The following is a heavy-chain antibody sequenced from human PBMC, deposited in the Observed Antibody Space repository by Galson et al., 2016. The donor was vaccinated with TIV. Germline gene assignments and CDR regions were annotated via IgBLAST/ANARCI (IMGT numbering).Heavy chain of an antibody. CDR3: ARGTGFSYGFWY. CDR1: GDSLRSSNYF. D-gene: IGHD5-18*01. V-gene: IGHV4-39*07. CDR2: IFYSGGT. J-gene: IGHJ4*02. Sequence: SETLSLTCTVSGDSLRSSNYFWAWIRQPPGKGLEWIASIFYSGGTYYNPSLKNRLTTSVDTSKNQVSLRLSAVTASDTAVYYCARGTGFSYGFWYWGQGALVTVSS.